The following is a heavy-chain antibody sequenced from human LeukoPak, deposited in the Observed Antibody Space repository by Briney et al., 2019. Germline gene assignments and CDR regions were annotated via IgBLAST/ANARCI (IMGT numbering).Heavy chain of an antibody. CDR3: ARALPRYRERGSFDY. CDR1: GFTFSSYA. Sequence: GRPLRLSCAASGFTFSSYAMHWVRQAPGKGLEWVAVISYDGSNKYYADSVKGRFTISRDNSKNTLYLQMNSLRAEDTAVYYCARALPRYRERGSFDYWGQGTLVTVSS. D-gene: IGHD1-1*01. V-gene: IGHV3-30*04. CDR2: ISYDGSNK. J-gene: IGHJ4*02.